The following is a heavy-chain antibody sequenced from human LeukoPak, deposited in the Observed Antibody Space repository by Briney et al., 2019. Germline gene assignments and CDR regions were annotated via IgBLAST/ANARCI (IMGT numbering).Heavy chain of an antibody. J-gene: IGHJ4*02. CDR3: ARDQSGPFDY. Sequence: ASVKVSCKASGGTFSSYAISWVRQAPGQGLEWMGGVIPIFGTANYAQKFQGRVTITADKSTSTAYMELSSLRSEDTAVYYCARDQSGPFDYWGQGTLVTVSS. D-gene: IGHD1-26*01. CDR2: VIPIFGTA. V-gene: IGHV1-69*06. CDR1: GGTFSSYA.